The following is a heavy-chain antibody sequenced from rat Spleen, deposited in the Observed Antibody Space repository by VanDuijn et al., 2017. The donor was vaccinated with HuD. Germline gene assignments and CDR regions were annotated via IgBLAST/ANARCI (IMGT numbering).Heavy chain of an antibody. D-gene: IGHD4-3*01. CDR1: GFILNNYW. J-gene: IGHJ2*01. V-gene: IGHV5-31*01. Sequence: EVQLVESGGGPVQPGGSLRLSCLTSGFILNNYWMTWIRQAPGKGLEWVASISNTGGSIYYPDSVKGRFTISRANSENTVYLQMNSLRSEDTATYYCAVAGYGYWGQGVMVTVSS. CDR3: AVAGYGY. CDR2: ISNTGGSI.